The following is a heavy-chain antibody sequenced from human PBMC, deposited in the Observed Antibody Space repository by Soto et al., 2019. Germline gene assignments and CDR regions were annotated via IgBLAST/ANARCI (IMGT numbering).Heavy chain of an antibody. V-gene: IGHV1-69*06. CDR3: ARSPGVFDY. J-gene: IGHJ4*02. CDR2: LVPVFGTA. Sequence: QVPLVQSGAEVNKPGSSVKVSCKASGGTFSSLAISWVRQAPGQGLEWMGGLVPVFGTANYAQKFQDRVTITADKSTSTSYMELSSLRSEDTAVYYCARSPGVFDYWGQGTLVTVSS. CDR1: GGTFSSLA. D-gene: IGHD3-10*01.